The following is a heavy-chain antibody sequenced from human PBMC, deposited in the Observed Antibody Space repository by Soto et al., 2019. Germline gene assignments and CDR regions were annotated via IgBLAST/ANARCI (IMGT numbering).Heavy chain of an antibody. CDR3: ARDPRMCTSTSCYRTQWFDP. J-gene: IGHJ5*02. V-gene: IGHV3-23*01. Sequence: PGGSQRLSYEASGFTISSYAVSWVRQAPGKGLEWVSGITGGSGSTNYADSVKGRFTISRDNSKNTLYLQMNSLRADDTAVYYCARDPRMCTSTSCYRTQWFDPWGQGTLVTVSS. CDR1: GFTISSYA. D-gene: IGHD2-2*01. CDR2: ITGGSGST.